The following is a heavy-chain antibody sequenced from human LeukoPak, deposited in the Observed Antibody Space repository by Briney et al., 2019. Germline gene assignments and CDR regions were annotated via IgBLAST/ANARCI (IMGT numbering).Heavy chain of an antibody. D-gene: IGHD1-26*01. CDR1: GFTFSNYA. J-gene: IGHJ4*02. CDR2: ISVSGGNT. Sequence: GGSLRLSCAASGFTFSNYARSWVRQAPGKGLEWSSSISVSGGNTYHADSVKGRFTISRDNSKNTLDLQMNSLRAEDTAVYYCAKWGHSGSYYDYWGQGTLVTVSS. CDR3: AKWGHSGSYYDY. V-gene: IGHV3-23*01.